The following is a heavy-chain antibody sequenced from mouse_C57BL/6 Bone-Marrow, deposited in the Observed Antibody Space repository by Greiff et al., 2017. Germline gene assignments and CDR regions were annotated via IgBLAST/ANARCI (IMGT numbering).Heavy chain of an antibody. Sequence: QVQLQQPGAELVMPGASVKLSCKASGYTFTSYWMHWVKQRPGQGLEWIGEIDPSDSYTNYNQKFRGKSTLTVDKSSSTAYMQLSSLTSEDSAVYYCARGLYYSNPGFAYWGQGTLVTVSA. CDR2: IDPSDSYT. V-gene: IGHV1-69*01. D-gene: IGHD2-5*01. CDR1: GYTFTSYW. CDR3: ARGLYYSNPGFAY. J-gene: IGHJ3*01.